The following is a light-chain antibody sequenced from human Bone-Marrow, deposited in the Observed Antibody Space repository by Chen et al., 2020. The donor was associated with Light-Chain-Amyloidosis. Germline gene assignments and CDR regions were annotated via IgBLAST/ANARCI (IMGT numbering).Light chain of an antibody. V-gene: IGKV3-20*01. Sequence: IVFTKSPGTLSLSPGERATLSCRATQIVSSSYLAWYQQKPGKAPRLLIYDASSRAVGIPDRFSGSGSGTDFTLTISRLEPEDFALYYCQQGGTSLWTFGQGTKVEIK. CDR1: QIVSSSY. CDR2: DAS. J-gene: IGKJ1*01. CDR3: QQGGTSLWT.